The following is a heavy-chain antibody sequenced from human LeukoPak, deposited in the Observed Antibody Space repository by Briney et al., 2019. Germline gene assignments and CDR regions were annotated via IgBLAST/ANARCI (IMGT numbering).Heavy chain of an antibody. J-gene: IGHJ4*02. CDR1: GGSISSYY. CDR2: IYYSGST. CDR3: ARLGGNYDSSGYSN. D-gene: IGHD3-22*01. V-gene: IGHV4-59*08. Sequence: SETLSLTCTVSGGSISSYYWSWIRQPPGKGLEWIGYIYYSGSTNYNPSLKSRVTISVDTSKNQFSLKLSSVTAADTAVYYCARLGGNYDSSGYSNWGQGTLVTVSS.